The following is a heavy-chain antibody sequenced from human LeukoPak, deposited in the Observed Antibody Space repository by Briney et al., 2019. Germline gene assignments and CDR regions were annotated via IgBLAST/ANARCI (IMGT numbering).Heavy chain of an antibody. CDR2: ISAYNGNT. CDR3: ARAGLGFGELNWFDP. J-gene: IGHJ5*02. D-gene: IGHD3-10*01. V-gene: IGHV1-18*01. CDR1: GYTFTSYG. Sequence: ASVKVSCKASGYTFTSYGISWVRQAPGQGLEWMGWISAYNGNTNYAQKLQGRVTMTTDTSTSTAYMELRSLRSDDTAVYYCARAGLGFGELNWFDPRGQGTLVTVSS.